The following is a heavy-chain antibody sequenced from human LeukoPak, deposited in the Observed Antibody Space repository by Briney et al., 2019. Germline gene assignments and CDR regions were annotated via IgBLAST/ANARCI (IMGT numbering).Heavy chain of an antibody. D-gene: IGHD5-24*01. V-gene: IGHV4-59*02. CDR2: NYYSGST. CDR1: GGSVSSYY. CDR3: ARGRDGYNEVVEAFDI. J-gene: IGHJ3*02. Sequence: SETLPLTCTVSGGSVSSYYWIWIRQPPGKALEWIGYNYYSGSTNYNPSLKTRVTISVDTYKYQFSLRLSSVTAADTAVYYCARGRDGYNEVVEAFDIWGQGTMVTVSS.